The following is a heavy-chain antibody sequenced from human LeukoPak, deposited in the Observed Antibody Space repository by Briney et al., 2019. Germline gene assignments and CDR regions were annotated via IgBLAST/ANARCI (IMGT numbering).Heavy chain of an antibody. CDR2: ISGDGDNT. J-gene: IGHJ5*02. CDR3: AKGVRSGTYYNCFDP. D-gene: IGHD3-10*01. Sequence: GGSLRLSCVASGFTLDDYALHWVRQAPGKGLELISLISGDGDNTYYAESVKGRFTISRDNSKNSLYLQMSSLRPEDTAFYYCAKGVRSGTYYNCFDPWGQGTLVTVSS. CDR1: GFTLDDYA. V-gene: IGHV3-43*02.